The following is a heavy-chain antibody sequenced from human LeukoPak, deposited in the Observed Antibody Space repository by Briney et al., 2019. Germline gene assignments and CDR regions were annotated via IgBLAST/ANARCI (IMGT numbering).Heavy chain of an antibody. Sequence: PGGSLRLSCAASGFTFSSYAMSWVRQAPGKGLEWVSAISGSGGSTYYADSVKGRFTISRDNSKNTLYLQMNSLRAEDTAVYYCAKGSDILTGYLYYYYYGMDVWGQGTTVTVSS. D-gene: IGHD3-9*01. J-gene: IGHJ6*02. V-gene: IGHV3-23*01. CDR3: AKGSDILTGYLYYYYYGMDV. CDR1: GFTFSSYA. CDR2: ISGSGGST.